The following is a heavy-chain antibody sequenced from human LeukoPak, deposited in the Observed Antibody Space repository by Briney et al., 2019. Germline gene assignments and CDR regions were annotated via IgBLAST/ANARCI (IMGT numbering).Heavy chain of an antibody. CDR2: INPSGGGT. D-gene: IGHD1-1*01. J-gene: IGHJ4*02. CDR3: ARDGARIQLWWFDY. V-gene: IGHV1-46*01. Sequence: ASVKVSCKASGYTFTDYYMHWVRQAPGQGLEWMGIINPSGGGTRYAQRFQGRVTMTRDTFTSTVYMEVSSLRSEDTAVYYCARDGARIQLWWFDYWGQGTLVTVSS. CDR1: GYTFTDYY.